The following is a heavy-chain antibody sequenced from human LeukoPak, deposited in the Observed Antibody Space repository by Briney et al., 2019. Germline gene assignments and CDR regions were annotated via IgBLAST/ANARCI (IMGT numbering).Heavy chain of an antibody. CDR1: GFTIHDHA. V-gene: IGHV3-9*01. Sequence: PGRSLRLSCVGSGFTIHDHAMHWVRQAPGKGLELVSGIDCNSGRIGYADSVKGRFTISRDNAKNSLYLQMNSLRAEDTAVYYCARLLLRGEYFGSGGYPMSYWGQGTLVTVSS. D-gene: IGHD3-10*01. CDR2: IDCNSGRI. J-gene: IGHJ4*02. CDR3: ARLLLRGEYFGSGGYPMSY.